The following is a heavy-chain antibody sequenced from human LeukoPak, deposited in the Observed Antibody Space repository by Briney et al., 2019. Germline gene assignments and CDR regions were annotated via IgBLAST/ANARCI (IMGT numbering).Heavy chain of an antibody. D-gene: IGHD2-15*01. CDR2: IKHSGST. J-gene: IGHJ5*02. CDR3: ARLRSCSGGSCYSPWFDP. CDR1: GGSFSGYY. Sequence: SETLSLTCAVYGGSFSGYYWSWIRQPPGKGLEWIGEIKHSGSTNYNPSLKSRVTISVDTSKNQFSLKLSSVTAADTAVYYCARLRSCSGGSCYSPWFDPWGQGTLVTVSS. V-gene: IGHV4-34*01.